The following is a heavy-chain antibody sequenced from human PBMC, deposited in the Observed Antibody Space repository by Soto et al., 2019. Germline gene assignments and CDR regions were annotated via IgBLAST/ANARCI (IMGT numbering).Heavy chain of an antibody. J-gene: IGHJ5*02. V-gene: IGHV3-23*01. D-gene: IGHD6-19*01. Sequence: EVQLLESGGGLVQPGGSLRLSCAASGFTFSRYAMSWFRQAPGKGLEWVSAISGSGGSTYYADSVTGRFTISRDTSKHTLYLQTNSLRAEDTAVYYCAKDEAVAGLPRAPWGQGTLVTVSS. CDR1: GFTFSRYA. CDR2: ISGSGGST. CDR3: AKDEAVAGLPRAP.